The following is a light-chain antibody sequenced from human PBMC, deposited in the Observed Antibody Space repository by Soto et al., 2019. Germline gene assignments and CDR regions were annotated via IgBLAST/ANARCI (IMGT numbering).Light chain of an antibody. CDR2: TAS. V-gene: IGKV1-9*01. Sequence: DIQLTQSPSFLSASIGDKVTITCRASQGISNLLAWYQQKPGEAPKLMVHTASTLQSGVPSRFSGSGSGTEFSFTISGLQPEDSAVYYCQQRYGWPSFGQGTKLEIK. CDR1: QGISNL. CDR3: QQRYGWPS. J-gene: IGKJ2*01.